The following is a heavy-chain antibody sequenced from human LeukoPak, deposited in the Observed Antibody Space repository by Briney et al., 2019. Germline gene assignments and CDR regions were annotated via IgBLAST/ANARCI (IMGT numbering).Heavy chain of an antibody. CDR2: INHSGST. CDR3: ARSYGDNSLGWFDP. V-gene: IGHV4-30-4*01. D-gene: IGHD4-23*01. CDR1: GGSISSGDYY. Sequence: PSQTLSLTCTVSGGSISSGDYYWSWIRQPPGKGLEWIGEINHSGSTNYNPSLKSRVTISVDPSKNQFSLKLSSMTAADTAVYYCARSYGDNSLGWFDPWGQGTLVTVSS. J-gene: IGHJ5*02.